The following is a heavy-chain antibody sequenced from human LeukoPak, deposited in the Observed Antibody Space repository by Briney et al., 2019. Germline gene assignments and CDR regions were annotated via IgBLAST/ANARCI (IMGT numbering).Heavy chain of an antibody. CDR3: ARDGGSGAYNF. V-gene: IGHV4-59*01. J-gene: IGHJ4*02. D-gene: IGHD5-24*01. Sequence: TSETLSLTCTVSGGSISSYYWNWIRQPPGKGLEWIGYICYSGSTNYNPSLKSRVTISVDTSKNQFSLKLSSVTAADTAVYYCARDGGSGAYNFWGQGTLVTVSS. CDR1: GGSISSYY. CDR2: ICYSGST.